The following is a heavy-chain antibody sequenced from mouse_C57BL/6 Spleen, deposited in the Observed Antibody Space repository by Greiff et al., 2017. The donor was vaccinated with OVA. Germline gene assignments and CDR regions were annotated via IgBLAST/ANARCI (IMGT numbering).Heavy chain of an antibody. CDR2: ISNKANGSTT. CDR1: GFTFTGYY. V-gene: IGHV7-3*01. D-gene: IGHD1-1*01. Sequence: EVQLVESGAGLVQPGASLSLSCAASGFTFTGYYMRWVRQPPGQALEWLGFISNKANGSTTEYSASVKGRFTITRDNSPSILYLQMNALRAEDSATYYCARYYYGGSYFDYWGQGTTLTVSS. J-gene: IGHJ2*01. CDR3: ARYYYGGSYFDY.